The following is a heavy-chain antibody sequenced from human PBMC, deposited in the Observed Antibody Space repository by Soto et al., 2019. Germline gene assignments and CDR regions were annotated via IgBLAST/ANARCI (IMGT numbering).Heavy chain of an antibody. V-gene: IGHV1-3*01. CDR3: ARDLAYIREY. D-gene: IGHD3-10*01. J-gene: IGHJ4*02. Sequence: ASVKVSCKASGYTFTSYARHWVRQAPGQRLEWMGWINAGNGNTKYSQKFQGRVTITRDTSASTAYLEVRNLRSDDTAVYYCARDLAYIREYWGQGTLVTVSS. CDR2: INAGNGNT. CDR1: GYTFTSYA.